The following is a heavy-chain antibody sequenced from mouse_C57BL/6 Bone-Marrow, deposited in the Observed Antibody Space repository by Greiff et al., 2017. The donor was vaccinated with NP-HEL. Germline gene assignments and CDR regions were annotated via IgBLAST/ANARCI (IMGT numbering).Heavy chain of an antibody. J-gene: IGHJ3*01. Sequence: VQLQQSGAELARPGASVKLSCKASGYTFTSYGISWVKQRPGQGLEWIGEIYPRSGNTYYNEKFKGKATLTADKSSSTAYMELRSLTSEDSAVYFCARFHYGSSYGDWFAYWGQGTLVTVAA. CDR2: IYPRSGNT. V-gene: IGHV1-81*01. CDR3: ARFHYGSSYGDWFAY. CDR1: GYTFTSYG. D-gene: IGHD1-1*01.